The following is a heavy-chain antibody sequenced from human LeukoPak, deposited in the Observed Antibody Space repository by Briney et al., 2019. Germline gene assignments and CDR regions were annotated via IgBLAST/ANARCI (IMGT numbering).Heavy chain of an antibody. D-gene: IGHD3-10*01. J-gene: IGHJ5*02. CDR2: IYYSGST. CDR1: GGSISSSSYY. V-gene: IGHV4-39*07. CDR3: ARSPKVEGSGRALGWFDP. Sequence: PSETLSLTCTVSGGSISSSSYYWGWIRQPPGKGLEWIGSIYYSGSTYYNPSLKSRVTISVDTSKNQFSLKLSSVTAADTAVYYCARSPKVEGSGRALGWFDPWGQGTLVTVSS.